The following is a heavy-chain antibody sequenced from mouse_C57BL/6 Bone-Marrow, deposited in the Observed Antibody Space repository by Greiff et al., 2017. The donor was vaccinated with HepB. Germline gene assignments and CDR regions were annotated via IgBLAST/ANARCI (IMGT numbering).Heavy chain of an antibody. CDR1: GYTFTSYW. CDR3: ARWGISLTARPPMDY. D-gene: IGHD1-2*01. V-gene: IGHV1-50*01. CDR2: IDPSDSYT. Sequence: VQLQQPGAELVKPGASVKLSCKASGYTFTSYWMQWVKQRPGQGLEWIGEIDPSDSYTNYNQKFKGKATLTVDTSSSTAYMQLSSLTSEDSAVYYCARWGISLTARPPMDYWGQGTSVTVSS. J-gene: IGHJ4*01.